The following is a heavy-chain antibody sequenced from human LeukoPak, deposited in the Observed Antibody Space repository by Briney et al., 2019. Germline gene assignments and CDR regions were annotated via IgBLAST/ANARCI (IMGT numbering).Heavy chain of an antibody. V-gene: IGHV4-34*01. CDR3: PRADRRYCSDGSCPLDC. CDR2: INHSGST. Sequence: SETLSLTCAVYGGSLSGYYWIWISQPPGKGLEWNGEINHSGSTNYNPSLKSRVTISVDTSKNQFSLKLSSVTAADTAVYYCPRADRRYCSDGSCPLDCWGHGTLVTVSS. D-gene: IGHD2-15*01. CDR1: GGSLSGYY. J-gene: IGHJ4*01.